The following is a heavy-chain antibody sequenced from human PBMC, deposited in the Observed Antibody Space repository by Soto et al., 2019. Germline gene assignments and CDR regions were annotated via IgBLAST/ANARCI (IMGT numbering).Heavy chain of an antibody. V-gene: IGHV3-48*02. CDR3: ARGGAARPDY. D-gene: IGHD6-6*01. Sequence: GGSLRLSCAVSVFTFSNYGMNLVRQAPGKGRAWVSYISSSGSTIQYADSVRGRFTISRYNAKNSLYLQMNSLRDEDTAVYYCARGGAARPDYWGQGTMVTVSS. CDR2: ISSSGSTI. J-gene: IGHJ4*02. CDR1: VFTFSNYG.